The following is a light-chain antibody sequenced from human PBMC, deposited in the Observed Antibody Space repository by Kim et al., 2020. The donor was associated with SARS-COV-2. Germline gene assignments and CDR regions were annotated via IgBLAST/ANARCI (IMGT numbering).Light chain of an antibody. V-gene: IGLV3-19*01. J-gene: IGLJ2*01. CDR3: NSRGSNDNVL. Sequence: SSELTQDPAVSVALGQTVRITCQGDSLRSYYATWYQQKPGQAPIVVIYGKNNRPSGIPDRLSGSSSGDTASLTITGTQAGDEADYYCNSRGSNDNVLFGG. CDR2: GKN. CDR1: SLRSYY.